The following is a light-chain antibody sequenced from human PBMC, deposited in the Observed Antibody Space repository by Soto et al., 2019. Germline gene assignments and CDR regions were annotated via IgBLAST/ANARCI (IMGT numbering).Light chain of an antibody. J-gene: IGLJ2*01. CDR1: SSNIGTNT. CDR3: ATWDVSLNGVV. Sequence: QAVVTQPPSASVTPGQRVSIFCSGGSSNIGTNTVNWYQHLPGTAPKLLIFRNHERHSGVPDRFSGSKSGTSASLAISGLQSDDDADYYCATWDVSLNGVVFGGGAKLTVL. CDR2: RNH. V-gene: IGLV1-44*01.